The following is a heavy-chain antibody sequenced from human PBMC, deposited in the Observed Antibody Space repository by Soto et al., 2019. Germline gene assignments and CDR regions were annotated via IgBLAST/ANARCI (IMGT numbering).Heavy chain of an antibody. CDR2: IKQDGSEK. CDR3: ARSLYYYDSSGPPDY. Sequence: GSLRLSCAASGFTFSSYWMSWVRQAPGKGLEWVANIKQDGSEKYYVDSVKGRFTISRDNAKNSLYLQMNSLRAEDTAVYYCARSLYYYDSSGPPDYWGQGTLVTVSS. CDR1: GFTFSSYW. V-gene: IGHV3-7*01. D-gene: IGHD3-22*01. J-gene: IGHJ4*02.